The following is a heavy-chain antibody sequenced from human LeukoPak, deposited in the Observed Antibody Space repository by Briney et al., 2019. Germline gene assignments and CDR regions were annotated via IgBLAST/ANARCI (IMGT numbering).Heavy chain of an antibody. J-gene: IGHJ4*02. V-gene: IGHV3-7*01. D-gene: IGHD1-14*01. CDR1: GFTFSSYW. CDR2: IKQDGSEK. CDR3: ARADNDY. Sequence: GGSLRLSCAASGFTFSSYWISWVRQAPGKGLEWVANIKQDGSEKYYVDSVKGRFTISRDNAKNSLYLQMNSLRAEDTAVYYCARADNDYWGQGTLVTVS.